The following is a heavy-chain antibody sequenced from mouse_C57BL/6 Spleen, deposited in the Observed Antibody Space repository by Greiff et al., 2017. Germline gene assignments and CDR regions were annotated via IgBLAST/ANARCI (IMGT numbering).Heavy chain of an antibody. CDR1: GFNIKDDY. Sequence: EVQLQQSGAELVRPGASVKLSCTASGFNIKDDYMHWVKQRPEQGLEWIGWIDPENGDTEYATKFQGKATITADTSSNTAYLQLSILTSGDTAVYYFTSRYDYDLDYWGQGTSLTVSS. CDR2: IDPENGDT. CDR3: TSRYDYDLDY. V-gene: IGHV14-4*01. D-gene: IGHD2-4*01. J-gene: IGHJ2*02.